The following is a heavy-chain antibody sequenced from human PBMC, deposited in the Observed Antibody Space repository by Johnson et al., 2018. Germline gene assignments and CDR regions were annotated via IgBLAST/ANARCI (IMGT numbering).Heavy chain of an antibody. CDR1: GFTFSSYG. V-gene: IGHV3-30*18. CDR3: AKVKDDFWSGYAVGAFDI. CDR2: ISYDGSNK. D-gene: IGHD3-3*01. Sequence: VQLVESGGGVVQPGRSLRLSCAASGFTFSSYGMHWVRQAPGKGLEWVAVISYDGSNKYYADSVKGRFTISRDNSKNPLYLQMNSLGAEDTAVYYCAKVKDDFWSGYAVGAFDIWGQGTTVTVSS. J-gene: IGHJ3*02.